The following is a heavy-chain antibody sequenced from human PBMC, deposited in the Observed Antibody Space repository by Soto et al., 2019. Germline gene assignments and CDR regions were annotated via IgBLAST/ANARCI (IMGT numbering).Heavy chain of an antibody. CDR1: GFSVSERD. D-gene: IGHD3-16*01. J-gene: IGHJ4*02. CDR3: VRDDGASPYDY. V-gene: IGHV3-66*01. CDR2: IFASGGT. Sequence: GGSLRLSCAASGFSVSERDMSWVRQAPGKGLEWVSVIFASGGTLYADSVKGRFTISRDTSKNTLHLQMNTVRVEDTAVYYCVRDDGASPYDYWGQGALVTVSS.